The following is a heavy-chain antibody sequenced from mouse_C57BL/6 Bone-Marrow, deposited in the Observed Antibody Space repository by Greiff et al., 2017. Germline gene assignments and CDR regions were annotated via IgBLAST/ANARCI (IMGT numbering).Heavy chain of an antibody. J-gene: IGHJ2*01. CDR1: GFTFSSYA. V-gene: IGHV5-4*03. Sequence: EVKVEESGGGLVKPGGSLKLSCAASGFTFSSYAMSWVRQTPEKRLEWVATISAGGSYTYYPDNVKGRFTISRDNAKNNLYLQMSHLKSEDTAMYYCARIYYYGSSYVLHYYFDYWGQGTTLTVSS. CDR2: ISAGGSYT. D-gene: IGHD1-1*01. CDR3: ARIYYYGSSYVLHYYFDY.